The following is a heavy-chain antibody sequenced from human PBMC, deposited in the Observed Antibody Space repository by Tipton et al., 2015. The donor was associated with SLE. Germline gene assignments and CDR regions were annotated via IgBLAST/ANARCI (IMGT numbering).Heavy chain of an antibody. CDR2: IYGSGNS. Sequence: TLSLTCAVSGYSISSGYYWGWIRQPPGKGLEWFGSIYGSGNSYYNPSLRSRVTISVDTSKDQFSLNLSSVTAADTAVYYCARSPSRGYHYYYNGMDVWGQGTTVTVSS. CDR3: ARSPSRGYHYYYNGMDV. J-gene: IGHJ6*02. D-gene: IGHD6-13*01. CDR1: GYSISSGYY. V-gene: IGHV4-38-2*01.